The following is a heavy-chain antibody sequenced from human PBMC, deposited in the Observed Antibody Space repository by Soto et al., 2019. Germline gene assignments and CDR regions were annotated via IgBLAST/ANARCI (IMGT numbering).Heavy chain of an antibody. D-gene: IGHD3-10*01. CDR1: GGSISSYY. V-gene: IGHV4-59*08. CDR2: IYYSGST. J-gene: IGHJ5*02. Sequence: SETLSLTCTVSGGSISSYYWSWIRQPPGKGLEWIGYIYYSGSTYYNPSLKSRVTISVDTSKNQFSLKLSSVTAADTAVYYCARNLYYYGSGSPRFDPWGQGTLVTVSS. CDR3: ARNLYYYGSGSPRFDP.